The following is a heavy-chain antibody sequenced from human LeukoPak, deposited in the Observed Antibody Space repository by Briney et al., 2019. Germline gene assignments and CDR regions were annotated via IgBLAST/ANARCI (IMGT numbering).Heavy chain of an antibody. Sequence: GGTLRLSCAASGFTFSSYAMSWVRQAPGKGLEWVSGVSGSGGSTNYADSVKGRFTISRDNSKNTLYLQMNSLRAVDTAVYYCSGYYGPGSYYNGVVWGQGTLVTVSS. CDR1: GFTFSSYA. CDR2: VSGSGGST. D-gene: IGHD3-10*01. CDR3: SGYYGPGSYYNGVV. V-gene: IGHV3-23*01. J-gene: IGHJ1*01.